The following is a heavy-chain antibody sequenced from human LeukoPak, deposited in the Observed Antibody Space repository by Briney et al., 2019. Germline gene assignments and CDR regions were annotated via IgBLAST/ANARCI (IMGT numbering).Heavy chain of an antibody. CDR3: ARDSLGYCSSTSCYN. CDR2: IYHSGST. Sequence: WIRQPPGKGLEWIGYIYHSGSTYYNPSLKSRVTISVDRSKNQFSLKLSSVTAADTAVYYCARDSLGYCSSTSCYNWGQGTLVTVSS. J-gene: IGHJ4*02. V-gene: IGHV4-30-2*01. D-gene: IGHD2-2*02.